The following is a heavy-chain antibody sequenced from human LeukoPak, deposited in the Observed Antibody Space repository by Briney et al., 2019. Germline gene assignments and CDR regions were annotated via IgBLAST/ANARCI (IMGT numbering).Heavy chain of an antibody. CDR2: IYYSGST. CDR1: GGSISSYY. Sequence: SETLSLTCTVSGGSISSYYWSWIRQPPGKGLEWIGYIYYSGSTNYNPSLKSRVTISADTSNNQFSLKLSSVTAADTAVYYCASVTGVVGAVDYWGQGTLVTVSS. J-gene: IGHJ4*02. V-gene: IGHV4-59*01. D-gene: IGHD1-26*01. CDR3: ASVTGVVGAVDY.